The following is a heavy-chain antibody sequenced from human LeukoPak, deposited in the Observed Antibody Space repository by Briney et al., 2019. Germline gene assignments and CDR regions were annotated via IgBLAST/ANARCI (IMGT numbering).Heavy chain of an antibody. D-gene: IGHD6-19*01. CDR3: ASLGSGWSSAFDY. CDR1: GYTFTGYY. V-gene: IGHV1-2*02. CDR2: INPNSGGT. J-gene: IGHJ4*02. Sequence: ASVKVSCKASGYTFTGYYMHWVRQAPGQGPEWMGWINPNSGGTNYAQKFQGRVTMTRDTSISTAYMELSRLRSDDTAVYYCASLGSGWSSAFDYWGQGTLVTVSS.